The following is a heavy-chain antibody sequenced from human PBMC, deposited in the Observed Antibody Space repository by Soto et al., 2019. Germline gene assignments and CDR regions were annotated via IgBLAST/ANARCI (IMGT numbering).Heavy chain of an antibody. CDR3: ARDPSGGNYDILTGYYFDY. D-gene: IGHD3-9*01. Sequence: PGGSLRLSCAASGFTFSSYGMHWVRQAPGKGLEWVAVIWYDGSNKYYADSVKGRFTISRDNSKNTLCLQMNSLRAEDTAVYYCARDPSGGNYDILTGYYFDYWGQGTLVTVSS. J-gene: IGHJ4*02. CDR2: IWYDGSNK. CDR1: GFTFSSYG. V-gene: IGHV3-33*01.